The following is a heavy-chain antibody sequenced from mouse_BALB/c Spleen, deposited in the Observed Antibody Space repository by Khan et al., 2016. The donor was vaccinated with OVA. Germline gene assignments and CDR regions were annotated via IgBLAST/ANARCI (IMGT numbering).Heavy chain of an antibody. CDR2: IYPSADYT. Sequence: QVQLQQPGAELVRPGASVKLSRKASGYTFTNYWIHWVKQRPGQGLEWIGYIYPSADYTNYNQKFKDKATLTVDKSSSTAYIQLSSLTSEDSAVYCCTGEEAAVDYSDYWGHGGTITVAS. J-gene: IGHJ4*01. D-gene: IGHD6-1*01. CDR3: TGEEAAVDYSDY. CDR1: GYTFTNYW. V-gene: IGHV1-69*02.